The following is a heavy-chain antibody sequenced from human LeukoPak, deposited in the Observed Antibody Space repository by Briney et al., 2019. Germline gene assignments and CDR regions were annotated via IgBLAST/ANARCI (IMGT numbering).Heavy chain of an antibody. V-gene: IGHV1-8*03. J-gene: IGHJ6*03. CDR2: MNPNSGNT. CDR1: GYTFTSYD. Sequence: ASVKVSCRASGYTFTSYDINWVRQATGQGLEWMGWMNPNSGNTGYAQKFQGRVTITRNTSISTAYMELSSLRSEDTSVYYCARDPRITGTTSRDYYYYMDVWGKGTTVTVSS. D-gene: IGHD1-7*01. CDR3: ARDPRITGTTSRDYYYYMDV.